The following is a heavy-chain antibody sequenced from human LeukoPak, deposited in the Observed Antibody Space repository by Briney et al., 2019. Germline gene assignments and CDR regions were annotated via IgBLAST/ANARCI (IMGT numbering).Heavy chain of an antibody. V-gene: IGHV3-48*04. Sequence: QPGGSLRLSCAASGFTFSSYSMNWVRQAPGKGLEWVSYISSSSSTIYYADSVKGRFTISRDNAKNSLYLQMNSLRAEDTAVYYCAALDIVATMTFDYWGQGTLVTVSS. D-gene: IGHD5-12*01. CDR3: AALDIVATMTFDY. CDR2: ISSSSSTI. J-gene: IGHJ4*02. CDR1: GFTFSSYS.